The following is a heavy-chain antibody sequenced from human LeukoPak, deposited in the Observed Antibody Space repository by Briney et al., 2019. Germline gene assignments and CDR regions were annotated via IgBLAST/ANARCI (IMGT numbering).Heavy chain of an antibody. D-gene: IGHD7-27*01. CDR1: GFTFSSYA. J-gene: IGHJ6*02. Sequence: GGSLRLSCAASGFTFSSYAKSWVRQAPGKGLEWVSGISASGGSTSYADSVKGRFTISGDNSKNMLYLQMSSLRAEDTAVYYCAKSTGDYYYYYAMDVWGQGTTVTVS. V-gene: IGHV3-23*01. CDR3: AKSTGDYYYYYAMDV. CDR2: ISASGGST.